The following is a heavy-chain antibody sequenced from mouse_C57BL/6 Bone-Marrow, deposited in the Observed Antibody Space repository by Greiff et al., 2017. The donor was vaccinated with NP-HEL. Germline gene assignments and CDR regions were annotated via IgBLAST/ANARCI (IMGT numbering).Heavy chain of an antibody. CDR1: GYTFTSYG. Sequence: VKLQESGAELARPGASVKLSCKASGYTFTSYGISWVKQRTGQGLEWIGEIYPRSGNTYYNEKFKGKATLTADKSSSTAYMELRSLTSEDSAVYFCARPFHYYGSSYGAMDYWGQGTSVTVSS. CDR3: ARPFHYYGSSYGAMDY. CDR2: IYPRSGNT. J-gene: IGHJ4*01. D-gene: IGHD1-1*01. V-gene: IGHV1-81*01.